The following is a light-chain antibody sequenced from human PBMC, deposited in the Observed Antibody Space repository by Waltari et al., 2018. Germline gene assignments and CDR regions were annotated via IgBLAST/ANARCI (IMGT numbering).Light chain of an antibody. V-gene: IGKV3-11*01. CDR3: QQRSNWPLT. CDR1: HSIANY. J-gene: IGKJ4*01. Sequence: IVLTQSPATLSLSPGKRATLSCRASHSIANYLAWYQQRPGQAPRLLIYDTSNRATGIPARFSGSGYETDFTLTISSLEPEDFGVYYCQQRSNWPLTFGGGTKVEIK. CDR2: DTS.